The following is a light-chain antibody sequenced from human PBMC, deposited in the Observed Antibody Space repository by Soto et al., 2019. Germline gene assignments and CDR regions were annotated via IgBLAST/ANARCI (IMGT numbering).Light chain of an antibody. CDR2: GGS. V-gene: IGKV3-20*01. CDR3: QQYHTWPIT. Sequence: DIVLTQSPGTLSLSPGERATLYCRASQSVSSNHLAWYQQKPGQAPRLLIYGGSSRATGIPVRFSGSRSGTEFTLTINSLQSEDFAVYYCQQYHTWPITFGGGTKVDIK. J-gene: IGKJ4*01. CDR1: QSVSSNH.